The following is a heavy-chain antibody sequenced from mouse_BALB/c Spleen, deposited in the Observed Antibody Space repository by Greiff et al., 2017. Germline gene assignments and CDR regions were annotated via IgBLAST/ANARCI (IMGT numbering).Heavy chain of an antibody. J-gene: IGHJ3*01. CDR1: GFSLTSYG. CDR2: IWSGGST. CDR3: ARTPLYYPWFAY. Sequence: QVQLQQSGPGLVQPSQSLSITCTVSGFSLTSYGVHWVRQSPGKGLEWLGVIWSGGSTDYNAAFISRLSISKDNSKSQVFFKMNSLQANDTAIYYCARTPLYYPWFAYWGQGTLVTVSA. V-gene: IGHV2-2*02. D-gene: IGHD2-1*01.